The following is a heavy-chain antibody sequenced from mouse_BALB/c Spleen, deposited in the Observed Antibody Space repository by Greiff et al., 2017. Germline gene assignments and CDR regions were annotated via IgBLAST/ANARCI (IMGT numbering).Heavy chain of an antibody. J-gene: IGHJ3*01. CDR2: ISSGGSYT. CDR3: AKLGQGRWFAY. CDR1: GFTFSSYA. V-gene: IGHV5-9-4*01. Sequence: EVQGVESGGGLVKPGGSLKLSCAASGFTFSSYAMSWVRQSPEKRLEWVAEISSGGSYTYYPDTVTGRFTISRDNAKNTLYLEMSSLRSEDTAMYYCAKLGQGRWFAYWGQGTLVTVSA. D-gene: IGHD4-1*01.